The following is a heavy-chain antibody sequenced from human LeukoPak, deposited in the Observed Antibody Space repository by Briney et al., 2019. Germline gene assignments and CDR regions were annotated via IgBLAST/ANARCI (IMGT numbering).Heavy chain of an antibody. CDR2: INPNSGGT. J-gene: IGHJ6*02. V-gene: IGHV1-2*02. Sequence: ASVKVSCKASGYTFNDYYVHWVRQAPGQGLEWMGWINPNSGGTNYAQKFQGRVTMTRDTSISTAYMEPSRLRSDDTAVYYCARFNRYYGMDVWGQGTTVTVSS. CDR3: ARFNRYYGMDV. CDR1: GYTFNDYY. D-gene: IGHD1-14*01.